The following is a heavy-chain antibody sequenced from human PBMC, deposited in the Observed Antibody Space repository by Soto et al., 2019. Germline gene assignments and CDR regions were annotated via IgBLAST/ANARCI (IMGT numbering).Heavy chain of an antibody. CDR2: ISGSGANT. V-gene: IGHV3-23*01. D-gene: IGHD1-26*01. J-gene: IGHJ5*02. CDR1: GFTFNNYA. CDR3: ANEWDLTYP. Sequence: GGSLRLSCAASGFTFNNYAMNWVRQAPGKGLEWVSTISGSGANTYYADSVKGRFTISRDNSKHTLYLQMNSLRAGDTAVYYTANEWDLTYPWAQGTLVPVSS.